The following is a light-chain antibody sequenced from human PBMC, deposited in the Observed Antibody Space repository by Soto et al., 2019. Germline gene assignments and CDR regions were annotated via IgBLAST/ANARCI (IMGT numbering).Light chain of an antibody. V-gene: IGKV3-11*01. Sequence: EIVLTQSPATLSLSPGERATLSCRASQSVSSYLAWYKQKPGQAPRLLIYDASNRATGIPARFSGSGSGTDFTLTISSLETEDFGVYYCQQRSNWTPTFGQGTKVEIK. CDR1: QSVSSY. J-gene: IGKJ1*01. CDR3: QQRSNWTPT. CDR2: DAS.